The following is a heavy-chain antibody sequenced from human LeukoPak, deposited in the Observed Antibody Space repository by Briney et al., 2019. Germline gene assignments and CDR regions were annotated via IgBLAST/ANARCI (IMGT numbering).Heavy chain of an antibody. CDR3: AKDIFHEEVVVIFFY. Sequence: GGSLRLSCAASGFTFSSYAMSWVRQAPGKGLEWVSGLTGSGASAYYADSVKGRFTISRDNSKNTLYLQLNSLRAEDTAVYYCAKDIFHEEVVVIFFYWGQGTLVTVSS. CDR2: LTGSGASA. V-gene: IGHV3-23*01. J-gene: IGHJ4*02. D-gene: IGHD3-22*01. CDR1: GFTFSSYA.